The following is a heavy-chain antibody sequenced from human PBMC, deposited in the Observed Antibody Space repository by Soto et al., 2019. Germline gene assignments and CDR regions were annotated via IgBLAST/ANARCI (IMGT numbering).Heavy chain of an antibody. CDR1: GFTFSDYY. J-gene: IGHJ4*02. Sequence: GGSLRLSCAASGFTFSDYYMSWIRQAPGKGLEWISHISSSSSYTKYADSVKGRFAISRDNAKNSLFLQMNSLRGEDTAVYYWARDQSSSSAMDRWGQGNLVTVSS. CDR2: ISSSSSYT. D-gene: IGHD6-6*01. V-gene: IGHV3-11*06. CDR3: ARDQSSSSAMDR.